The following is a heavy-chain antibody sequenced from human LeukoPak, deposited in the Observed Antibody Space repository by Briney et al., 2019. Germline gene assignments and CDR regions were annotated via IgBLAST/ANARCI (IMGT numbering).Heavy chain of an antibody. Sequence: ASVKVSCKVSGYTLTQLSMHWVRQAPGKGLEWMGGFDPEDGETIYAQKFQGRVTMTEDTSTDTAYLELSSLRSEDTAVYYCATLSITMVRGALDYWGQGTVVSVSS. CDR2: FDPEDGET. D-gene: IGHD3-10*01. CDR3: ATLSITMVRGALDY. V-gene: IGHV1-24*01. J-gene: IGHJ4*02. CDR1: GYTLTQLS.